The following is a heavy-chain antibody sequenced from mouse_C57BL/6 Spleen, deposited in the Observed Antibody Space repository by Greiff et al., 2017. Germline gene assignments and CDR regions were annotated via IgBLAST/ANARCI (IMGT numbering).Heavy chain of an antibody. CDR1: GFTFSSYA. Sequence: EVMLVESGEGLVKPGGSLKLSCAASGFTFSSYAMSWVRQTPEKRLEWVAYISSGGDYIYYADTVKGRFTISRDNARNTLYLQMSSLKSEDTAMYYCTRGYYGSDYAMDYWGQGTSVTVSS. CDR3: TRGYYGSDYAMDY. CDR2: ISSGGDYI. D-gene: IGHD1-1*01. V-gene: IGHV5-9-1*02. J-gene: IGHJ4*01.